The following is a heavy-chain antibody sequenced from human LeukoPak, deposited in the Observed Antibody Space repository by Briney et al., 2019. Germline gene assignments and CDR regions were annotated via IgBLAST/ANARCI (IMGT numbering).Heavy chain of an antibody. Sequence: GGSLRLSCAASGFTFSSYAMSWVRQAPGKGLEWVSAISGSGGSTYYADSVEGRFTISRDNSKNTLYLQMNSLRAEDTAVYYCAKATHITGTIDYWGQGTLVTVSS. CDR2: ISGSGGST. D-gene: IGHD1-7*01. CDR3: AKATHITGTIDY. V-gene: IGHV3-23*01. CDR1: GFTFSSYA. J-gene: IGHJ4*02.